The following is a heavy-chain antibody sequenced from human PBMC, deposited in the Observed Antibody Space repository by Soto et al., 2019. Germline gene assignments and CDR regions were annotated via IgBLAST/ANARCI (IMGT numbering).Heavy chain of an antibody. CDR3: ATTLGSSLQNDYYGMDV. V-gene: IGHV1-24*01. D-gene: IGHD6-6*01. CDR1: GYTLTEFS. CDR2: FDPEDAET. Sequence: ASVKVSCKVSGYTLTEFSMHWVLQAPGKGLEWMGGFDPEDAETIYAQKFQGRVTMTEDTSTDTAYMELSSLRSEDTAVYYCATTLGSSLQNDYYGMDVWGQGTTVTVSS. J-gene: IGHJ6*02.